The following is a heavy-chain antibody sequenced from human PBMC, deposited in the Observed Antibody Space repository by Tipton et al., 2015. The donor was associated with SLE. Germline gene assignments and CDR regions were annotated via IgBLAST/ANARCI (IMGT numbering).Heavy chain of an antibody. CDR3: AREGAAAGTDGFDF. CDR1: GGSFSGYY. J-gene: IGHJ3*01. V-gene: IGHV4-34*01. Sequence: TLSLTCAVYGGSFSGYYWSWIRQPPGKGLEWIGEINHSGSTNYNPSLNSRVTISVDTSKNQLSLKVSSVTAADTAVYYCAREGAAAGTDGFDFWGQGTKVTVSS. CDR2: INHSGST. D-gene: IGHD6-13*01.